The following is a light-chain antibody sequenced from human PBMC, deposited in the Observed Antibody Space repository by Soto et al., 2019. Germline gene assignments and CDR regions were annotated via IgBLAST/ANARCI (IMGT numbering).Light chain of an antibody. CDR3: QQYDNLPLT. Sequence: DIQMTQSPSSLSASVGDRVTITCQASQDITNYLSWYQQKPGKAPKFLIYDASNLETGVPSRFSGSGSGTHFTLTISTLQPEDIAIYYCQQYDNLPLTFGGGTRVEIK. J-gene: IGKJ4*01. V-gene: IGKV1-33*01. CDR1: QDITNY. CDR2: DAS.